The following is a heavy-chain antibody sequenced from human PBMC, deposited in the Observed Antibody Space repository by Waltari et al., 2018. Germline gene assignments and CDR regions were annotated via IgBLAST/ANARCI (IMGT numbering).Heavy chain of an antibody. D-gene: IGHD3-22*01. CDR1: GGSISSGGYY. CDR3: ARDGNYYDSSGQYYFDY. Sequence: QVQLQESGPGLVKPSQTLSLTCTVSGGSISSGGYYWSWIRQHPGKGLEWIGYIYHSGSTYYNPSLKSRVTISVDRSKNQFSLKLSSVTAADTAVYYCARDGNYYDSSGQYYFDYWGQGTLVTVSS. V-gene: IGHV4-31*03. CDR2: IYHSGST. J-gene: IGHJ4*02.